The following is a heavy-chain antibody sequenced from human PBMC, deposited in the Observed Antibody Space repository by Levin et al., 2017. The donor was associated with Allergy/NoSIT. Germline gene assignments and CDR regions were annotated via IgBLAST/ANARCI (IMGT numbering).Heavy chain of an antibody. CDR1: GFSFSYYW. J-gene: IGHJ4*02. CDR2: VKEDGSET. D-gene: IGHD6-19*01. CDR3: GTGRRSGWPLDY. Sequence: RSGGSLRLSCAASGFSFSYYWMTWVRQAPGKGLEWVANVKEDGSETYYVDSVKGRFTISRDNAKNSLYLQMNSLRVEDTAVYYCGTGRRSGWPLDYWGQGILVTVSS. V-gene: IGHV3-7*01.